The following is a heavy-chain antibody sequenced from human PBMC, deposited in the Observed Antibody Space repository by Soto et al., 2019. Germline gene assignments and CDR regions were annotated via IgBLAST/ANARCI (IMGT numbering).Heavy chain of an antibody. CDR1: GYSFTSYW. D-gene: IGHD3-3*01. CDR3: ARTNDFWSGLSSGFDP. CDR2: IYPGDSDT. V-gene: IGHV5-51*01. J-gene: IGHJ5*02. Sequence: LGESLKISCKGSGYSFTSYWIGWVRQMPGKGLEWMGIIYPGDSDTRYSPSFQGQVTISADKSISTAYLQWSSLKASDTAMYYCARTNDFWSGLSSGFDPWGQGTLVTVSS.